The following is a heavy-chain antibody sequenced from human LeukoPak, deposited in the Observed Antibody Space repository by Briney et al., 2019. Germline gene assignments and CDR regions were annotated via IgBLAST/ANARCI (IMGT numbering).Heavy chain of an antibody. CDR3: ARDIGSIVVVVAATREFVFDP. Sequence: ASVKVSCKASGYTFTGYYMHWVRQAPGQGLEWMGWINPNSGGTNYAQKFQGRVTMTRDTSISTAYMELSRLRSDDTAVYYCARDIGSIVVVVAATREFVFDPWGQGTLVTVSS. CDR1: GYTFTGYY. CDR2: INPNSGGT. V-gene: IGHV1-2*02. D-gene: IGHD2-15*01. J-gene: IGHJ5*02.